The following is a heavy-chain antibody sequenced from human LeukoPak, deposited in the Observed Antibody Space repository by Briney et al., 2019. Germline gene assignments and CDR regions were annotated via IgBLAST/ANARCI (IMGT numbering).Heavy chain of an antibody. CDR3: AREGIGYYDSSGYGTDAFDI. Sequence: ASVKVSCKASGYAFTSYYMHWVRQAPGQGLEWMGIINPSGGSTSYAQKFQGRVTMTRDTSTSTVYMELSSLRSEDTAVYYCAREGIGYYDSSGYGTDAFDIWGQGTMVTVSS. CDR1: GYAFTSYY. D-gene: IGHD3-22*01. J-gene: IGHJ3*02. CDR2: INPSGGST. V-gene: IGHV1-46*01.